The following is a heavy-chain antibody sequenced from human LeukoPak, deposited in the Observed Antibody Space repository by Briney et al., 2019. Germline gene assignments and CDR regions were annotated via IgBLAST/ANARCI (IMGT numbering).Heavy chain of an antibody. V-gene: IGHV4-38-2*02. CDR3: ARDPTLYNWFDP. Sequence: SETLSLTCTVSGYSISRGYYWGWIRQPPGKGLEWIGSIYHSGSTYYNPSLKSRLTISVDTSKNQFSLKLSSVTAADTAVYYCARDPTLYNWFDPWGQGTLVTVSS. J-gene: IGHJ5*02. CDR1: GYSISRGYY. CDR2: IYHSGST.